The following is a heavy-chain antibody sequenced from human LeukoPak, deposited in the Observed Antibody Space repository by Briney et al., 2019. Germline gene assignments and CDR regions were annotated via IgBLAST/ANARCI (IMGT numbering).Heavy chain of an antibody. CDR1: GGSVSSYY. CDR3: ARARYANAWYAFDI. V-gene: IGHV4-59*02. CDR2: LSHSGSS. J-gene: IGHJ3*02. Sequence: SETLSLTCTVSGGSVSSYYWSWIRRPPGRGLEWTAYLSHSGSSDSNPSLTSRVTTSVDTSKNQFSLKLTSVTAADTAVYYCARARYANAWYAFDIWGHGTMVTVSS. D-gene: IGHD2-2*01.